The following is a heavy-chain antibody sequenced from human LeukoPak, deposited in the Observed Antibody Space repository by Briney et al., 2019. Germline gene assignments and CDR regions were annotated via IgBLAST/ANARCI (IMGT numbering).Heavy chain of an antibody. CDR1: GYTFTGYY. V-gene: IGHV1-2*02. CDR3: AREGYYDSSGSIGAFDI. J-gene: IGHJ3*02. CDR2: INPNSGGT. D-gene: IGHD3-22*01. Sequence: ASVKASCKASGYTFTGYYMHWVRQAPGQGLEWMGWINPNSGGTNYAQKFQGRVTMTRDTSISTAYMELSRLRSDDTAVYYCAREGYYDSSGSIGAFDIWGHGTMVTVSS.